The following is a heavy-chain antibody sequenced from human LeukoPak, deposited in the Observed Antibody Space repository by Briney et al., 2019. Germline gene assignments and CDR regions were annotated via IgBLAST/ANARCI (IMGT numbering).Heavy chain of an antibody. D-gene: IGHD1-7*01. Sequence: SETLSLTCAVSGGSISSGGYSWSWIRQPPGKGLEWIGYIYHSGSTYYNPSLKSRVTTSVDRSKNQFSLKLSSVTAADTAVYYCARVTGTTQGDYFDYWGQGTLVTVSS. CDR3: ARVTGTTQGDYFDY. J-gene: IGHJ4*02. CDR2: IYHSGST. V-gene: IGHV4-30-2*01. CDR1: GGSISSGGYS.